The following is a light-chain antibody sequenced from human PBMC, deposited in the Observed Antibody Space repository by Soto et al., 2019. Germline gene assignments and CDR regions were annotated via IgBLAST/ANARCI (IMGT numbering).Light chain of an antibody. CDR3: SSYTSSTTWV. CDR1: STDVGIYNY. Sequence: QSALTQPASVSGSPGQSITISCTGTSTDVGIYNYVSWYQQHPGTAPKLMIYEVTNRPSGVSNRFSGSKSGNTASLTISGLQAEDEADYYCSSYTSSTTWVFGGGTQLTVL. V-gene: IGLV2-14*01. CDR2: EVT. J-gene: IGLJ3*02.